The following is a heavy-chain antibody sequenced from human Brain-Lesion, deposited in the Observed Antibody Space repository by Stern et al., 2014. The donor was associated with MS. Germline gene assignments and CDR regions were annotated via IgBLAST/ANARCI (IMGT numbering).Heavy chain of an antibody. CDR2: IFNSGST. Sequence: QVQLQESGPGLVKPSQTLSLSCTVSGGSISSGGYYWSWIRQPAGKGLEWIGRIFNSGSTSYNPSLKSRVPISIDTSKNQFSLRRNSMTAADTAVYYCARGRVVPGFQYYATDVWGQGTTVIVSS. CDR3: ARGRVVPGFQYYATDV. V-gene: IGHV4-61*02. CDR1: GGSISSGGYY. D-gene: IGHD2-2*01. J-gene: IGHJ6*02.